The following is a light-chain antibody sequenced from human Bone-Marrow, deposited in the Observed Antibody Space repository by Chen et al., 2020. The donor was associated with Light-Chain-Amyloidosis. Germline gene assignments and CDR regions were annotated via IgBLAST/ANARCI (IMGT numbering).Light chain of an antibody. CDR1: DLPTNY. J-gene: IGLJ2*01. CDR2: RDT. CDR3: QSADSSGTYEVI. V-gene: IGLV3-25*03. Sequence: SYELTQPPSVSVSPGQTARITCSGADLPTNYAYWYQQKPGQAPVLVIHRDTERPSGISERFSGSSSGKTATLTSSGGQEEDEADYHCQSADSSGTYEVIFGGGTKLTVL.